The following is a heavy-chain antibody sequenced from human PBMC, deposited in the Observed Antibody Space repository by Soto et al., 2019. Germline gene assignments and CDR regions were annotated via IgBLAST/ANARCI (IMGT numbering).Heavy chain of an antibody. CDR1: GGSISSGDYY. V-gene: IGHV4-30-4*01. D-gene: IGHD1-1*01. CDR2: IYYSGST. J-gene: IGHJ4*02. CDR3: ARWSSIYGTVQSPTTY. Sequence: PSETLSLTCTVSGGSISSGDYYWSWIRQPPGKGLEWIGYIYYSGSTYYNPSLKSRVTISVDTSKNQFSLKLSSVTAADTAVYYCARWSSIYGTVQSPTTYWGQGTLVTVSS.